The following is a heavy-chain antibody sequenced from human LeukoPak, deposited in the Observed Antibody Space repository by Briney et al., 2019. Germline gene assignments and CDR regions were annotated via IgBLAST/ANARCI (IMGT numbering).Heavy chain of an antibody. J-gene: IGHJ4*02. V-gene: IGHV1-58*02. CDR3: SAYYYDSSGQYYFDY. CDR2: IFVGSGNT. CDR1: GFTFTSSA. Sequence: SLKVSSKPSGFTFTSSAMQCVRQALRQRREWIGWIFVGSGNTNYAQKFKERVTITRDMSTSTAYMELSSLRSEDTAVYYCSAYYYDSSGQYYFDYWGQGTLVTVSS. D-gene: IGHD3-22*01.